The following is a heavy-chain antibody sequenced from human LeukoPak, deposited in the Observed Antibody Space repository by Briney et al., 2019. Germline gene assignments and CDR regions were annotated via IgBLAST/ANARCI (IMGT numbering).Heavy chain of an antibody. Sequence: GGSLRLSCAASGLTSGIYAMSWVRQAPGKGLEWVSAFSGGGDSFYADSVRGRFSISRDNAKNTVYLEMNSLSVEDTATYYCIRDFRSADLWGQGTLVTVTS. CDR1: GLTSGIYA. CDR2: FSGGGDS. V-gene: IGHV3-23*01. J-gene: IGHJ5*02. CDR3: IRDFRSADL. D-gene: IGHD5-24*01.